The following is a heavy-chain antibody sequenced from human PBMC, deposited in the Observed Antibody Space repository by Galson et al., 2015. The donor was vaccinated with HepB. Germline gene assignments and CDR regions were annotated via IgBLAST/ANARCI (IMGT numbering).Heavy chain of an antibody. CDR3: AKGGPGRIGMMINRSLVFDP. V-gene: IGHV3-30*18. CDR2: ISYDGSFR. D-gene: IGHD3-16*01. CDR1: GFSFSNYA. Sequence: SLRLSCASSGFSFSNYAIHWVRQAPGKGLEWMAVISYDGSFRYYSDSVKGRFTVSRDPSRSILYLQMNSLRVDDTAVYYCAKGGPGRIGMMINRSLVFDPGGQGTLVIVSS. J-gene: IGHJ5*02.